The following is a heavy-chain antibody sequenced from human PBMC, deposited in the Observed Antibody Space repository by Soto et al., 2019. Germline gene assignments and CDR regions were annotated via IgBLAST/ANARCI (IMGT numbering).Heavy chain of an antibody. CDR3: ARVLPPFDP. CDR2: INAYNGNT. J-gene: IGHJ5*02. V-gene: IGHV1-18*01. Sequence: QVQLVQSGAEVKKPGASVKVSCKASGYTFTSYGISWVRQAPGQGLEWMGWINAYNGNTNYAQKLQGRVPMTTDTSTSTPYMELRTRRSDDTAVYYCARVLPPFDPWGQGTVVAVSS. CDR1: GYTFTSYG.